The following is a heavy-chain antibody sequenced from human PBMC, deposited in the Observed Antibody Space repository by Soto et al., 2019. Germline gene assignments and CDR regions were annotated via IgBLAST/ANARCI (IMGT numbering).Heavy chain of an antibody. CDR1: GYTFTSYY. J-gene: IGHJ3*01. V-gene: IGHV1-46*01. D-gene: IGHD2-21*02. CDR2: INPSGGST. Sequence: QVQLEQSGAEVKKPGAAVRVSCKASGYTFTSYYMHWVRQAPGQGLEWMGIINPSGGSTSYAQKFQGRVTMTRDTSTSTVYMELSSLRSEDTAVYYCARVDEGGDCPWGQGTMVTVSS. CDR3: ARVDEGGDCP.